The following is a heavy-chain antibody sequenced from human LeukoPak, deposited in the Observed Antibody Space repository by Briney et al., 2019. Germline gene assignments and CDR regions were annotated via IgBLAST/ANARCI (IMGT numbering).Heavy chain of an antibody. CDR3: ERGRDPYDDYTPLGD. V-gene: IGHV4-59*01. Sequence: SNTLSLTCTVSGGSIRTYSWTWVRQPPGKGLQWLGYIYYTGSTEYNPSLKSRVSISLDTSKNQFSLRLTSVTAADTAVYYCERGRDPYDDYTPLGDWGQGTLVIDSS. CDR2: IYYTGST. J-gene: IGHJ4*02. D-gene: IGHD4-17*01. CDR1: GGSIRTYS.